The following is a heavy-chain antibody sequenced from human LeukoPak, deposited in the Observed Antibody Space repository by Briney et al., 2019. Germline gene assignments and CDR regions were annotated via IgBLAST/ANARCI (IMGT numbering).Heavy chain of an antibody. Sequence: PGGSLRLSCAASEFTFSRYWMSWVRQAAGKGLEWVANIKQDGSEKYYVDSVKGRFTISRGNAKNSLYLQMNSLRAEDTAVYYCAGGYGWWGQGTLVTVSS. D-gene: IGHD3-10*01. J-gene: IGHJ4*02. CDR1: EFTFSRYW. CDR3: AGGYGW. V-gene: IGHV3-7*03. CDR2: IKQDGSEK.